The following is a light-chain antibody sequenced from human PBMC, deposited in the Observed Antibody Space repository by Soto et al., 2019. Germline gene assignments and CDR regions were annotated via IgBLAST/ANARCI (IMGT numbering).Light chain of an antibody. CDR1: QSISSW. V-gene: IGKV1-39*01. J-gene: IGKJ1*01. Sequence: DIQMTQSPSTLSASVGDRVTIACRASQSISSWLAWYQQKPGKAPKLLIYAASSLQSGVPSRFRGSGSETDFTPTITSLQPEDFATYYCQQSYTTPRTFGQGTKVDIK. CDR2: AAS. CDR3: QQSYTTPRT.